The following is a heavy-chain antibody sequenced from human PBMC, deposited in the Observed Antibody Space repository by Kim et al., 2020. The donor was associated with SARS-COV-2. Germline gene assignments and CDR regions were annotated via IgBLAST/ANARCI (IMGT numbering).Heavy chain of an antibody. CDR2: ISYDGSNK. V-gene: IGHV3-30*04. CDR1: GFTFSSYA. D-gene: IGHD1-26*01. J-gene: IGHJ4*02. Sequence: GGSLRLSCAASGFTFSSYAMHWVRQAPGKGLEWVAVISYDGSNKYYVDSVKGRFTISRDNSKNTLYLQMNSLRAEDTAVYYCARDPRYSRIVGATPLDYWGQGTLVTVSS. CDR3: ARDPRYSRIVGATPLDY.